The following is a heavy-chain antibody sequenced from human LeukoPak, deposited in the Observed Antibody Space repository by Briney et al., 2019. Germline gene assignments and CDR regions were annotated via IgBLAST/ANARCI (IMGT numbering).Heavy chain of an antibody. CDR2: IYNTVDV. CDR1: GASIVGSY. Sequence: SETLSLTCTVSGASIVGSYWTWIRQSPREGLQYVGYIYNTVDVNYSPSLKSRVTISIDMSRNQFSQTLNSVTTADTAIYYCARGRHYDITGFNPTYYFDSWGQGALVTVSS. J-gene: IGHJ4*02. CDR3: ARGRHYDITGFNPTYYFDS. D-gene: IGHD3-9*01. V-gene: IGHV4-59*01.